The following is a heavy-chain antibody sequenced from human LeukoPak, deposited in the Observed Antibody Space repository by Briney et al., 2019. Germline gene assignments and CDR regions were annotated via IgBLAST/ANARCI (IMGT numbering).Heavy chain of an antibody. J-gene: IGHJ6*02. V-gene: IGHV3-21*01. CDR1: GFTFSSYS. Sequence: GGSLRLSCAASGFTFSSYSMNWVRQAPGKGLEWASSISSSSSYIYYADSVKGRFTISRDNAKNSLYLQMNSLRAEDTAVYYCARVKKDVVVPAAMRDYYYYGMDVWGQGTTVTVSS. D-gene: IGHD2-2*01. CDR3: ARVKKDVVVPAAMRDYYYYGMDV. CDR2: ISSSSSYI.